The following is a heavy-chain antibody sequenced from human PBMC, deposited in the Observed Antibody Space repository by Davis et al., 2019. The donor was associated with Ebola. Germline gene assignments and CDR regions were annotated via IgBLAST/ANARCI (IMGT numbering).Heavy chain of an antibody. D-gene: IGHD4-11*01. V-gene: IGHV3-7*01. Sequence: GESLKISCAASGFTFSSYWMSWVRQAPGKGLEWVANIKQDGSEKYYVDSVKGRFTISRDNAKNSLYLQMNSLRAEDTAVYYCASLTTVTMFGRFLPDYSFDYWGQGTLVTVSS. CDR2: IKQDGSEK. CDR1: GFTFSSYW. CDR3: ASLTTVTMFGRFLPDYSFDY. J-gene: IGHJ4*02.